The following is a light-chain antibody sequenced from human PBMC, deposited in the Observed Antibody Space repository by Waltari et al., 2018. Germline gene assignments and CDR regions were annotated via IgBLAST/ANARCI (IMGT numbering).Light chain of an antibody. J-gene: IGLJ2*01. CDR1: SRNVGGYTS. Sequence: QSALTQPRSVSGSPGQAVTISCTGTSRNVGGYTSVSRYQQHPGKAPKLMIYDITQRPSGVPDRFSGSKSGNTASLTISGLQADDEADYYCCSYAGSFTLLFGGGTRVTVL. CDR3: CSYAGSFTLL. V-gene: IGLV2-11*01. CDR2: DIT.